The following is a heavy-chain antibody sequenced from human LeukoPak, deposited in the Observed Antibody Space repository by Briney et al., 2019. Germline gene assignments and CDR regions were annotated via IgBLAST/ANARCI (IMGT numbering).Heavy chain of an antibody. CDR2: ITWNSGDI. CDR3: ARGLVHDTRGYYSDY. J-gene: IGHJ4*02. D-gene: IGHD3-22*01. Sequence: GGSLRLSCAASGFTFSSYSMNWVRQAPGKGLEWVSGITWNSGDIGYADSVKGRFTISRDNAKNTLYLQMNSLRAEDTAVYYCARGLVHDTRGYYSDYWGQGTLVTVSS. CDR1: GFTFSSYS. V-gene: IGHV3-21*01.